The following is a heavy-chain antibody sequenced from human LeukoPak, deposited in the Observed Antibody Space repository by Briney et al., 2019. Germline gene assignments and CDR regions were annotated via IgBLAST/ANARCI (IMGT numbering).Heavy chain of an antibody. D-gene: IGHD2-2*01. V-gene: IGHV4-39*01. J-gene: IGHJ4*02. CDR1: GGSISSSSYY. CDR3: AIVPPVPAAPFDY. Sequence: PSETLSLTCTVLGGSISSSSYYWGWIRQPPGKGLEWIGSIYYSGSTYYNPSLKSRVTISVDTSKNQFSLKLSSVTAADTAVYYCAIVPPVPAAPFDYWGQGTLVTVSS. CDR2: IYYSGST.